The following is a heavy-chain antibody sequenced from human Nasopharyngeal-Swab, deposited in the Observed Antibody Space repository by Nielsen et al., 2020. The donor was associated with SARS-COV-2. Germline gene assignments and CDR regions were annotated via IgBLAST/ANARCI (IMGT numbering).Heavy chain of an antibody. V-gene: IGHV5-51*04. CDR1: EYSFTNHW. Sequence: GESLKISCRGSEYSFTNHWIGWVRQMPGKGLEWMGIIYPDDSDTRYSPSFEGRVTISVDQPITTAYLHWTSLKASDTAKYYCAIGAAVGTLFHGMDVWGQGTMVTVSS. CDR2: IYPDDSDT. D-gene: IGHD1-26*01. J-gene: IGHJ6*02. CDR3: AIGAAVGTLFHGMDV.